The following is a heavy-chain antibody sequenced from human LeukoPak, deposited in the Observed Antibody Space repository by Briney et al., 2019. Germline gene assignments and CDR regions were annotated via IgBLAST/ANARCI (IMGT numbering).Heavy chain of an antibody. D-gene: IGHD3-3*01. CDR2: IYYSGST. V-gene: IGHV4-59*12. Sequence: SETLSLTCTVSGGSISSYYWSWIRQPPGKGLEWIGYIYYSGSTNYNPSLKSRVTISVDTSKNQFSLKLSSVTAADTAVYYCAGDQATIFGEHWGQGTLVTVSS. J-gene: IGHJ4*02. CDR3: AGDQATIFGEH. CDR1: GGSISSYY.